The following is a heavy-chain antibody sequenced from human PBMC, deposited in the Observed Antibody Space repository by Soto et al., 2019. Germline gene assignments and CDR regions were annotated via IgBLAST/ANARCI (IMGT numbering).Heavy chain of an antibody. CDR1: GGSISSGDYY. CDR2: IYYSGST. D-gene: IGHD3-16*01. V-gene: IGHV4-30-4*01. Sequence: SETLSLTCTVSGGSISSGDYYWSWIRQPPGKGLEWIGYIYYSGSTYYNPSLKSRVTISVDTSKNQFSLKLSSVTAADTAVYYCARERGDDYYYYGMDVWGQGTKVTVSS. CDR3: ARERGDDYYYYGMDV. J-gene: IGHJ6*02.